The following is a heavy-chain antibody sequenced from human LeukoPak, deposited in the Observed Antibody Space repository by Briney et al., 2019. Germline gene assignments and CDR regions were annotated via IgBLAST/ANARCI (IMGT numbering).Heavy chain of an antibody. J-gene: IGHJ4*02. CDR3: ARAIGYSSY. D-gene: IGHD6-19*01. CDR1: GYTFTGHS. Sequence: ASVKVSCKASGYTFTGHSIHWVRQAPGQGLEWMGWVSPKSGGTKYAQKFQGRVTMTRDTSISTAYMELSRLTSDDTAAYYCARAIGYSSYWGQGTLVTVSS. CDR2: VSPKSGGT. V-gene: IGHV1-2*02.